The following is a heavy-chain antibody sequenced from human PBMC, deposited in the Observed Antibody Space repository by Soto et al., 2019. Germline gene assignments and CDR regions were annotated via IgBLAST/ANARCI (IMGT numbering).Heavy chain of an antibody. V-gene: IGHV3-48*03. CDR3: ARGWVAVAVRMDV. D-gene: IGHD6-19*01. CDR1: GFTFSSYE. CDR2: ISSSDSTI. Sequence: GGSLRLSCAASGFTFSSYEMNWVRQAPGKGLEWVSYISSSDSTIYYADSVKGRFTISRDNAKNSLYLQMNSLRAEDTAVYYCARGWVAVAVRMDVWGQGTTVTVS. J-gene: IGHJ6*02.